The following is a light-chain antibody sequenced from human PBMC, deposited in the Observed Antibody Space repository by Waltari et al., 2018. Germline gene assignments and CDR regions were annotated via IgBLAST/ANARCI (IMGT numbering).Light chain of an antibody. CDR1: SGSVSTSYY. Sequence: QTVVTQEPSFSVSPGGTVTLPCGLSSGSVSTSYYPSWYQQIPGQAPRTLMYSTNTRSSGVPDRFSGSILGNKAALTITGAQADDECDYYCVLYMGSGIHVFGTGTKVTVL. J-gene: IGLJ1*01. CDR3: VLYMGSGIHV. V-gene: IGLV8-61*01. CDR2: STN.